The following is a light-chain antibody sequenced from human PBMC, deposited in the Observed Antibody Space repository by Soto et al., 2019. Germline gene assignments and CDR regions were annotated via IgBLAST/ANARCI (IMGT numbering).Light chain of an antibody. V-gene: IGKV3-11*01. Sequence: EIVLTQSPATLSLSPGDRATLSCRASQSLSTYLAWYQQKPGQAPRLLIYEASNRAPGIPARFSGSGSGTDFTLTISSLEPEYFAVYFCQQRTNWPTFGGGTKVEIK. CDR3: QQRTNWPT. CDR1: QSLSTY. CDR2: EAS. J-gene: IGKJ4*01.